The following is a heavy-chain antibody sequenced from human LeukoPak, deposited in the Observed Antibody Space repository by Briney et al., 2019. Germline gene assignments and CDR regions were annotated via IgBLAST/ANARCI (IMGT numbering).Heavy chain of an antibody. Sequence: ASETVSCTASGYTFTLYSISWVRQGPRQGLEWIGWISAYNGDTNYAQKPQGRVTMATDTATSPAYTELSSVRSDGPVVYYWARGGPVCYRLLYFHRHFDYWGQGTLVTVSS. V-gene: IGHV1-18*01. D-gene: IGHD2-2*02. CDR2: ISAYNGDT. CDR1: GYTFTLYS. J-gene: IGHJ4*02. CDR3: ARGGPVCYRLLYFHRHFDY.